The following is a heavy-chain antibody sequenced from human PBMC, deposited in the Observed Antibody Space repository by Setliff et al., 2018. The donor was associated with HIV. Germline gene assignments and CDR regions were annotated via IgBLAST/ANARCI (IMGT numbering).Heavy chain of an antibody. Sequence: GASVKVSCKASGYTFTSYGISWVRQAPGQGLEWMGWIGTDNGNGNTNYAQKFQGRVTMTTDTSTTTAYMEVRNLRSDDTAVYYCARMRGGHNIREGAFDIWGQGTMVTVSS. J-gene: IGHJ3*02. CDR1: GYTFTSYG. CDR3: ARMRGGHNIREGAFDI. D-gene: IGHD1-20*01. V-gene: IGHV1-18*01. CDR2: IGTDNGNGNT.